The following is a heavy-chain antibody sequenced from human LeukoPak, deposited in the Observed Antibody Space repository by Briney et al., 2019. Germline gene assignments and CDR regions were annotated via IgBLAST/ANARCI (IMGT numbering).Heavy chain of an antibody. D-gene: IGHD6-19*01. CDR2: ISYDGSNK. CDR1: GFTFSSYG. CDR3: AKDGGRWLVQNYFDY. J-gene: IGHJ4*02. Sequence: GGSLRLSCAASGFTFSSYGMHWVRQAPGKGLEWVAVISYDGSNKYYADSVKGRFTISRDNSENTLYLQMNSLRAEDTAVYYCAKDGGRWLVQNYFDYWGQGTLVTVSS. V-gene: IGHV3-30*18.